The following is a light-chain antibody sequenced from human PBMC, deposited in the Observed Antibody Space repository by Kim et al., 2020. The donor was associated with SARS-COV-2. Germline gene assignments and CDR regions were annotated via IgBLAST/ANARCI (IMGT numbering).Light chain of an antibody. CDR1: TGAVTSRSY. Sequence: GGTVTLTCASDTGAVTSRSYPNWFQQNPGQAPRSLIYSTTNRHSWTPARFSGSLTEGKAALTLSGVLPEDEADYYCLLFRGAGRLVFGGGTQLTVL. CDR2: STT. J-gene: IGLJ3*02. CDR3: LLFRGAGRLV. V-gene: IGLV7-43*01.